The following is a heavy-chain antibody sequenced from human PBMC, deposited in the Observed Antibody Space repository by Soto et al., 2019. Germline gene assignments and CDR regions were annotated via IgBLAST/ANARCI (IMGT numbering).Heavy chain of an antibody. CDR2: IWYDGSNK. V-gene: IGHV3-33*01. CDR1: GFTFSSYG. J-gene: IGHJ3*02. D-gene: IGHD2-15*01. CDR3: ARDRWRVYCSGGRCYGAFDS. Sequence: PGGSLRLSCAASGFTFSSYGMHWVRQAPGKGLEWVAVIWYDGSNKYYADSVKGRFTISRDNSKNTLYLQMNSLRAEDTAVYYCARDRWRVYCSGGRCYGAFDSWGQGTMVTVSS.